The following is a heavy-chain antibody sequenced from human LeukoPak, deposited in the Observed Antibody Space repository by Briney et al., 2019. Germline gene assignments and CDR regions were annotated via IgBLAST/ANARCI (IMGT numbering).Heavy chain of an antibody. J-gene: IGHJ1*01. D-gene: IGHD6-13*01. CDR1: GFSFSSYA. CDR3: ARSIGYSSSWYGHYFQH. Sequence: PGGSLRLSCAASGFSFSSYAMNWVRQAPGKGLEWVAFIRYDGSNKYYADSVKGRFTISRDNSKNTLYLQMNSLRAEDTAVYYCARSIGYSSSWYGHYFQHWGQGTLVTVSS. V-gene: IGHV3-33*08. CDR2: IRYDGSNK.